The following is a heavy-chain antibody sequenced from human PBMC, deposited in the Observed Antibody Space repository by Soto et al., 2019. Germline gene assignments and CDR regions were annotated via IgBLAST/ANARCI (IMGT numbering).Heavy chain of an antibody. Sequence: ASVKVSCKASGYTFTSYAMHWVRQAPGQRLEWMGWINAGNGNTKYSQKFQGRVTITRDTSASTTYKELSSLRSEDTALYYCARDPPYSSGWYAGFDPWGQGTLVTVSS. V-gene: IGHV1-3*01. D-gene: IGHD6-19*01. J-gene: IGHJ5*02. CDR1: GYTFTSYA. CDR2: INAGNGNT. CDR3: ARDPPYSSGWYAGFDP.